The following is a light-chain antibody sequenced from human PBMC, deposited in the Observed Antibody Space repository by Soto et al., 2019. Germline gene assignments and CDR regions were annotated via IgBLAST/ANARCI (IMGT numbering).Light chain of an antibody. V-gene: IGKV1-5*01. J-gene: IGKJ1*01. CDR3: QQYNSYSPGPT. CDR2: DAS. CDR1: QSISSW. Sequence: DIQMTQSPSTLSASVGDRVTITCRASQSISSWLAWYQQKPGKAPKLLIYDASSLESGVPSRFSGSGSGTEFTLTISSLQPDDFATYYCQQYNSYSPGPTFGQGTKVEIK.